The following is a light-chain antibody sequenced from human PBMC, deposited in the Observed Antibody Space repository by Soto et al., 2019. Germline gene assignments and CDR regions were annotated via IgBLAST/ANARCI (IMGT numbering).Light chain of an antibody. CDR1: QSVDTF. V-gene: IGKV3-20*01. J-gene: IGKJ1*01. CDR2: GAS. Sequence: EIVLTQSPATLSLSPGERATISCRASQSVDTFLVWYHKKPGQAPRLLISGASSMATAIPDRYRGSGSATDFTLTISGLEPEDFSVYYCQHYANSPPWTCGRGTKVEIK. CDR3: QHYANSPPWT.